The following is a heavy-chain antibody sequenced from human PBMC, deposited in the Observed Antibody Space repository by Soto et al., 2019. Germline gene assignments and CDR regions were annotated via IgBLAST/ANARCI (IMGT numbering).Heavy chain of an antibody. V-gene: IGHV1-69*14. D-gene: IGHD2-21*02. CDR3: ATAVTAGTYYNYGLDV. CDR1: GGTFGTYG. Sequence: QVHLVQSGAGVKKPGSSVNISCKASGGTFGTYGLNWVRQFPGEGLEWMGGIIPASDTENYAQKFQGRVTITADKSTNIAHMQMDRLTSDDTAVYYCATAVTAGTYYNYGLDVWGQGTTVTVS. J-gene: IGHJ6*02. CDR2: IIPASDTE.